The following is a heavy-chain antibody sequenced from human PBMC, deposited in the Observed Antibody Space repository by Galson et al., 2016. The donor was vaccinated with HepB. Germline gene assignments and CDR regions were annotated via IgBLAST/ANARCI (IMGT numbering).Heavy chain of an antibody. CDR1: GFTFSANW. CDR2: IKEDGSEK. CDR3: VRDRLKSTY. V-gene: IGHV3-7*03. Sequence: SLRLSCAASGFTFSANWMSWVRQAPGKGLGWVANIKEDGSEKYYVDSVKGRFTMSRDNARNSVNLQMNSLRAEDTAVYYCVRDRLKSTYWGQGTLVTVSS. J-gene: IGHJ4*02. D-gene: IGHD2/OR15-2a*01.